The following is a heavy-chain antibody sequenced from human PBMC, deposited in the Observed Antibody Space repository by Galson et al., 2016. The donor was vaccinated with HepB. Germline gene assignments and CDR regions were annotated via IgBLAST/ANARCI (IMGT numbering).Heavy chain of an antibody. J-gene: IGHJ3*02. V-gene: IGHV3-30*04. D-gene: IGHD3-10*01. CDR2: ISYDGSTK. CDR1: GFTFSNYA. CDR3: ARDNTILWFGELIGNAFDI. Sequence: SLRLSCAASGFTFSNYAMHWVRQAPGKGLEWVAVISYDGSTKYYADSVKGRFTISRDNSKNTLYLQMNSLRAEDTAVYYCARDNTILWFGELIGNAFDIWGQGTLVSVSS.